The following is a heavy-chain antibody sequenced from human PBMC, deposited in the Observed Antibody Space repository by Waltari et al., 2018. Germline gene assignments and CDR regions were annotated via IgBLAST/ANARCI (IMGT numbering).Heavy chain of an antibody. CDR2: INTDGSTI. V-gene: IGHV3-74*01. Sequence: TFSPYWMHWVRQGPGKGLVWVSRINTDGSTINYADSVKGRFTISRDNAKNTLYLQMNSLRAEDTAVYYCTREDYGGKDYWGQGTLVTVSS. CDR3: TREDYGGKDY. CDR1: TFSPYW. J-gene: IGHJ4*02. D-gene: IGHD4-17*01.